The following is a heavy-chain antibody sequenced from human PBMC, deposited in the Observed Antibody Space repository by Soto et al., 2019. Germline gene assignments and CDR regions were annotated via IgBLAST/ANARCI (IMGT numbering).Heavy chain of an antibody. CDR1: GGTFSSYA. Sequence: QVQLVQSGAEVKKPGSSVKVSCKASGGTFSSYAISWVRQAPGQGLEWMGGIIPIFGTANYAQKFQGRVTINAAESTSTAYMELSRLRSEDTAVYYCARDRAYCGGDCYSPPDYWGQGTLVTVSS. D-gene: IGHD2-21*02. CDR2: IIPIFGTA. V-gene: IGHV1-69*12. CDR3: ARDRAYCGGDCYSPPDY. J-gene: IGHJ4*02.